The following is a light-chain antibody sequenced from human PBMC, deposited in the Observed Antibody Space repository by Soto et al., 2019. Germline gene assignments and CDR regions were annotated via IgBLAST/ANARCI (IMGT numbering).Light chain of an antibody. J-gene: IGKJ4*01. CDR1: QSVSSK. CDR2: GAS. CDR3: QQYNVWNT. Sequence: EIVMTQSPATLSVSPGERATLSCRASQSVSSKLAWYQQKPGQAPRLLIYGASTRATGIPARFSGSGSGTEFTLTISSLQSEDFSIYYCQQYNVWNTFGGGTKVDIK. V-gene: IGKV3-15*01.